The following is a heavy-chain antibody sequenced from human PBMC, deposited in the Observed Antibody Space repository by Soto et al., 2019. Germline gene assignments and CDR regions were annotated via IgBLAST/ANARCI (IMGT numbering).Heavy chain of an antibody. V-gene: IGHV4-4*02. J-gene: IGHJ5*02. CDR3: ARDFITIFGVTNNWFDP. Sequence: SETLSLTCAVSGGSIISSNWWSWVRQPPGKGLEWIGEIYHSGSTNYNPSLKSRVTISVDKSKNQFSLKLSSVTAADTAVYYRARDFITIFGVTNNWFDPWGQGTLVTVSS. CDR2: IYHSGST. D-gene: IGHD3-3*01. CDR1: GGSIISSNW.